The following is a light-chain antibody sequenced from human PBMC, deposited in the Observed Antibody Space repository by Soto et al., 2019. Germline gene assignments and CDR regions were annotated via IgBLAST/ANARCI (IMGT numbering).Light chain of an antibody. V-gene: IGKV3-20*01. CDR2: GAS. CDR1: QSVSSSY. CDR3: QQYYTWPLT. Sequence: EIVLTQSPGTLSLSPGERASLSCRASQSVSSSYLAWYQQKPGQAPRLLIYGASSRATGIPDRFSGSGSGTEFTLIINSLQSEDFAVYYCQQYYTWPLTFGQGTKVDIK. J-gene: IGKJ1*01.